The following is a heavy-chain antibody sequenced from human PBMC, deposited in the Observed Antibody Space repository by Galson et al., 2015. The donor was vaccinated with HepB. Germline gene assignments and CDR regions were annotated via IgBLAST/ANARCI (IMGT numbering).Heavy chain of an antibody. D-gene: IGHD3-10*01. CDR1: GFTFSDYS. V-gene: IGHV3-21*01. CDR2: ISSSSSYI. J-gene: IGHJ4*02. CDR3: ARGPGIEFDY. Sequence: SLRPSCAASGFTFSDYSLNWVRQAPGKGLELVSSISSSSSYIYYADSVKGRFTISRDNAKNSLYLQMNSLRAEDTAVYYCARGPGIEFDYWGQGTLVTVSS.